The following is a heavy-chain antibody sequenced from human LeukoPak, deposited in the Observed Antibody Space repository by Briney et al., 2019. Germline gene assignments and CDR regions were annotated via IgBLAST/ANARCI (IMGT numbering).Heavy chain of an antibody. D-gene: IGHD3-22*01. CDR3: AKDTVYDSSGYYDY. Sequence: PGRSLRLSCAASGFTFSSYWMSWVRQAPGKGLEWVSAISGSGGSTYYADSVKGRFTISRDNSKNTLYLQMNSLRAEDTAVYYCAKDTVYDSSGYYDYWGQGTLVTVSS. CDR2: ISGSGGST. J-gene: IGHJ4*02. CDR1: GFTFSSYW. V-gene: IGHV3-23*01.